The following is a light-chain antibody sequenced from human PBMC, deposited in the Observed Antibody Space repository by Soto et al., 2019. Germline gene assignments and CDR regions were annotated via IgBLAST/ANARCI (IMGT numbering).Light chain of an antibody. V-gene: IGKV1-9*01. CDR2: AAS. Sequence: DIQLTQSPSFLSASVGDRVTITCRASQGISSYLAWYQQKTRKAPKLLIYAASTLQSGLPSTFSGSGSGTEFTLTISSLQPEDFATYYCQQLSSYPLTFGQGTRLEIK. CDR3: QQLSSYPLT. CDR1: QGISSY. J-gene: IGKJ5*01.